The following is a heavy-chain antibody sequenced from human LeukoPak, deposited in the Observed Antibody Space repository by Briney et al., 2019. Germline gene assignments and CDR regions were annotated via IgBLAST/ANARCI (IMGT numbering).Heavy chain of an antibody. CDR1: GFTFSNYA. V-gene: IGHV3-23*01. Sequence: GGSLRLSCAASGFTFSNYAMTWVRQAPGKGLEWVSAISGSGGTTYYADSVKGRFIMSRDNSKKTLYLHMNTLRAGDTAVYYCAKGAYGDYPNWFDPWGQGTLVTVSS. CDR3: AKGAYGDYPNWFDP. CDR2: ISGSGGTT. D-gene: IGHD4-17*01. J-gene: IGHJ5*02.